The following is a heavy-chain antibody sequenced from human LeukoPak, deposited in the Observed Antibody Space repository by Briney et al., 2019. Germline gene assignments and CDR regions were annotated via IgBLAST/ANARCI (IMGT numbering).Heavy chain of an antibody. J-gene: IGHJ4*02. CDR2: ISTDSRYI. CDR3: ARVSIDRDYGDRGVY. Sequence: GGSLRLSCAASGFTFSSYSLTWVRQAPGKGLEWVSDISTDSRYIYYADSVQGRFTISRDNAQRSLYLQMNSLRVEDTAVYYCARVSIDRDYGDRGVYWGQGTLVTVSS. V-gene: IGHV3-21*01. D-gene: IGHD4-17*01. CDR1: GFTFSSYS.